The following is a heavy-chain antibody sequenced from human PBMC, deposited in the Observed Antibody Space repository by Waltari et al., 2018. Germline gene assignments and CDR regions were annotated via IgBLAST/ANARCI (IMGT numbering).Heavy chain of an antibody. J-gene: IGHJ4*02. CDR3: ARGMVGAAYFDC. D-gene: IGHD1-26*01. Sequence: EVQLVESGGGLVQPGGSLRLSCVASGFTFSSYSMNWVRQAPGKGLEWGSYISSSSTINYADSVKGRFTISRDSPKNSLYLQMNSLRAEDAAVYYCARGMVGAAYFDCWGQGALVSVSS. V-gene: IGHV3-48*04. CDR1: GFTFSSYS. CDR2: ISSSSTI.